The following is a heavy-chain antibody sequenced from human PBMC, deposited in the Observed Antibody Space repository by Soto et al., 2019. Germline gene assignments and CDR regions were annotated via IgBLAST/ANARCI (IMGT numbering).Heavy chain of an antibody. D-gene: IGHD2-2*01. Sequence: SETLSLTCTVSGGSISSGGYYWSWIRQHPGKGLEWIGYIYYSGSTYYNPSLKSRVTISVDTSKNQFSLKLSSVTAADTAVYYCARSHTYCSSTSCYWGYYYYCIDDWG. CDR3: ARSHTYCSSTSCYWGYYYYCIDD. CDR2: IYYSGST. J-gene: IGHJ6*03. V-gene: IGHV4-31*03. CDR1: GGSISSGGYY.